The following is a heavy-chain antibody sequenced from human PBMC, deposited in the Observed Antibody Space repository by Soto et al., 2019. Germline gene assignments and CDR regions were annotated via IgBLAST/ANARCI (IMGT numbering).Heavy chain of an antibody. V-gene: IGHV3-73*01. D-gene: IGHD1-26*01. CDR1: GFTFSGSA. CDR3: TRVDGVGVHS. J-gene: IGHJ5*02. CDR2: IRSKANSYAT. Sequence: EVQLVESGGGWVQPGGSLKLSCAASGFTFSGSAMHWVRQASGKGLEWVGRIRSKANSYATAYAASVKGRFTISRDDLKNTAYLQMNSLKTEDTAVYYCTRVDGVGVHSWGQGTLVTVPS.